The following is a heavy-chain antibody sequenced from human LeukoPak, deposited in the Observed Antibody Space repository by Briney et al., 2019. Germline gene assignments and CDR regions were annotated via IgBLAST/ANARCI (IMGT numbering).Heavy chain of an antibody. CDR2: INHSGST. J-gene: IGHJ4*02. CDR3: ARGTDPAYGDYPLDY. Sequence: SETLSLTCAVYGGSFSGYYWSWIRQPPGKGLEWIGEINHSGSTNYNPSLKSRVTISVDTSKNQFSLKLSSVTAADTAVYYCARGTDPAYGDYPLDYWGQGTLVTVSS. V-gene: IGHV4-34*01. D-gene: IGHD4-17*01. CDR1: GGSFSGYY.